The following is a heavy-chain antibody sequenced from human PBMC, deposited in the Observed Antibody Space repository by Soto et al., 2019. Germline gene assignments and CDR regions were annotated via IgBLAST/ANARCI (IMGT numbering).Heavy chain of an antibody. Sequence: GASVKVSCKASGYTFTSYGISWVRQAPGQGLEWMGWISAYNGNTNYAQKLQGRVTMTTDTSTSTAYMELRSLRSDDTAVYYCARDFSFSLWLVHRPDAFLLSGQGTMVTV. CDR3: ARDFSFSLWLVHRPDAFLL. CDR2: ISAYNGNT. D-gene: IGHD6-19*01. V-gene: IGHV1-18*01. J-gene: IGHJ3*01. CDR1: GYTFTSYG.